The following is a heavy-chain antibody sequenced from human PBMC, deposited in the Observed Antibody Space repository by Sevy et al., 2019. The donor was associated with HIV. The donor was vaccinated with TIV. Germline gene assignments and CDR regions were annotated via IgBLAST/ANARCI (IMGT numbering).Heavy chain of an antibody. V-gene: IGHV1-18*01. Sequence: ASVKVSCKASGYTFTSYGISWVRQAPGQGLEWMGWISACNGNTNYAQKLQGRVTMTTDTSTSTAYMELRSLRSDDTAVYYCARGTPKPYSGSLWWYFDYWGQGTLVTVSS. CDR2: ISACNGNT. CDR3: ARGTPKPYSGSLWWYFDY. CDR1: GYTFTSYG. D-gene: IGHD1-26*01. J-gene: IGHJ4*02.